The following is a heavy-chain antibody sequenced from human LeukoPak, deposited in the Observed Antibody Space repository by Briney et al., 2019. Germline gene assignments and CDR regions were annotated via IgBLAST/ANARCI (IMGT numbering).Heavy chain of an antibody. V-gene: IGHV3-48*01. D-gene: IGHD1-1*01. CDR1: GFTFSSYA. CDR3: ATDDKKTISEYNWFDP. J-gene: IGHJ5*02. CDR2: ISSSGTI. Sequence: GGSLRLSCAASGFTFSSYAMNWVRQAPGKGLEWVSYISSSGTIYYADSVKGRFAISRDNAKNSLYLQMNSLRAEDTAVYYCATDDKKTISEYNWFDPWGQGTLVTVSS.